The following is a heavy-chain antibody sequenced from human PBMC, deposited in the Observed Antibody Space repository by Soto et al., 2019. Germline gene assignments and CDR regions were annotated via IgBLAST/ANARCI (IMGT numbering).Heavy chain of an antibody. J-gene: IGHJ5*02. V-gene: IGHV4-39*01. CDR2: IYYSGST. CDR3: ARGGPYCSSTSCYRGKLHWFDP. D-gene: IGHD2-2*01. CDR1: GGSISSSSYY. Sequence: SETLSLTCTVSGGSISSSSYYWGWIRQPPGKGLEWIGSIYYSGSTYYNPSLKSRVTISVDTSKNQFSLKLSPVTAADTAVYYCARGGPYCSSTSCYRGKLHWFDPWGQGTQVTVSS.